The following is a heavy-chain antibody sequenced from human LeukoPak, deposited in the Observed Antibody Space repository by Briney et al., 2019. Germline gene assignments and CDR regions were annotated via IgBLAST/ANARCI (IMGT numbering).Heavy chain of an antibody. D-gene: IGHD5-18*01. Sequence: GGSLRLSCAASGFTFSSYAMSWVRQAPGKGLEWVSAISGSGGSTYYADPVKGRFTISRDNSKNTLYLQMNSLRAEDTAVYYCAKDPLNTAMVTGAFDIWGQGTMVTVSS. CDR2: ISGSGGST. CDR3: AKDPLNTAMVTGAFDI. CDR1: GFTFSSYA. J-gene: IGHJ3*02. V-gene: IGHV3-23*01.